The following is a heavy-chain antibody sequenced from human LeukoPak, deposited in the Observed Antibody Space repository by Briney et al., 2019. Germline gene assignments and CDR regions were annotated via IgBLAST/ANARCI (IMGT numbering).Heavy chain of an antibody. J-gene: IGHJ4*02. CDR2: IIPIFGTA. CDR3: AREFSMVPNGYFDF. Sequence: GASVKVSCKASGGTFSSYAISWVRQAPGQGLEWMGGIIPIFGTANYAQKFQGRVTMTRDTSTSTVYMELSSLRSEDTAVYYRAREFSMVPNGYFDFWSQGTLVTVSS. V-gene: IGHV1-69*05. D-gene: IGHD3-10*01. CDR1: GGTFSSYA.